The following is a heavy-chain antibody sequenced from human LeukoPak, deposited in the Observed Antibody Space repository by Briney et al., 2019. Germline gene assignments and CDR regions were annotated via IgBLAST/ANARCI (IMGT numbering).Heavy chain of an antibody. CDR2: ISPSGST. V-gene: IGHV4-4*07. J-gene: IGHJ4*02. CDR3: ARRYSGYDYGYFGY. Sequence: SETLSLTCTVSGGSISTYYWSWIRQPAGKGLEWIGRISPSGSTNYNPSLKSRVTMSLDTSKNQFSLKLSSVTAADTAVYYCARRYSGYDYGYFGYWGQGTLVTVSS. CDR1: GGSISTYY. D-gene: IGHD5-12*01.